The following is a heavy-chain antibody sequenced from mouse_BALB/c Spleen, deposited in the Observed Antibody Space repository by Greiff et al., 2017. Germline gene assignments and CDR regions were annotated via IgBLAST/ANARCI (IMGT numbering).Heavy chain of an antibody. V-gene: IGHV1-18*01. D-gene: IGHD2-14*01. Sequence: EVKLQESGPELVKPGASVKISCKTSGYTFTEYTMHWVKQSHGKSLEWIGGINPNNGGTSYNQKFKGKATLTVDKSSSTAYMELRSLTSEDSAVYYCARWRYYRYDLYAMDYWGQGTSVTVSS. CDR3: ARWRYYRYDLYAMDY. CDR1: GYTFTEYT. CDR2: INPNNGGT. J-gene: IGHJ4*01.